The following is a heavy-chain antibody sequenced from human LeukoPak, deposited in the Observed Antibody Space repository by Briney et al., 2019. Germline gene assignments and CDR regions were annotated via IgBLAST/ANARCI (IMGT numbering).Heavy chain of an antibody. D-gene: IGHD5-12*01. CDR1: GYTFTSYG. CDR2: ISAYNGNT. J-gene: IGHJ4*02. Sequence: GASVKVSCKASGYTFTSYGISWVRQAPGQGLEWMGWISAYNGNTNYAQKLQGRVTMTTDTSTSTAYMELSSLRSEDTAVYYCARGNSGYDLYYFDYWGQGTLVTVSS. V-gene: IGHV1-18*04. CDR3: ARGNSGYDLYYFDY.